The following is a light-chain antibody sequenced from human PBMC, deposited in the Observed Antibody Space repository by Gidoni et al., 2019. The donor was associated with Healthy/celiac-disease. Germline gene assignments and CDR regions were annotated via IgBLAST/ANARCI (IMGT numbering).Light chain of an antibody. V-gene: IGKV3D-7*01. CDR3: QQDYNLPPT. J-gene: IGKJ1*01. Sequence: EIVMTQSPATLSLSPGERATLPCRASQSVSSSYLSWYQQKPGQAPRLLIYGASTRATGIPARFSGSGSGTDFTLTISGLQPEDFAVYYCQQDYNLPPTFGQGTKVEIK. CDR2: GAS. CDR1: QSVSSSY.